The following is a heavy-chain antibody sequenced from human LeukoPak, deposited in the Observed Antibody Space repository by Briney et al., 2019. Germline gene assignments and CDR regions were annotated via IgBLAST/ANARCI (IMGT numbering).Heavy chain of an antibody. V-gene: IGHV4-59*12. Sequence: SETLSLTCTVSGGSISSYYWSWIRQPPGKGLEWIGYIHYSGNTYYNPSLKSRLTISVDTSKNQFSLNLSSVTAADTAFYYCARDHTSPRGGFDPWGRELWSPSPQ. CDR2: IHYSGNT. CDR1: GGSISSYY. D-gene: IGHD3-16*01. J-gene: IGHJ5*02. CDR3: ARDHTSPRGGFDP.